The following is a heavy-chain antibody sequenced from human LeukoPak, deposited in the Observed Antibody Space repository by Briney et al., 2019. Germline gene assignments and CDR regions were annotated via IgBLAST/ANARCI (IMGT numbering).Heavy chain of an antibody. D-gene: IGHD2-21*01. J-gene: IGHJ4*02. V-gene: IGHV3-74*01. Sequence: PGGSLRLSCVASGFTFNSYWMHWVRKAPGKGLVWVSRINTDGMSTNYADSVEGRFTISRDNAKNTLYLQMNSLRAEDTAVYYCARDRCGGDCYSYYFDYWGQGTLVTVSS. CDR2: INTDGMST. CDR1: GFTFNSYW. CDR3: ARDRCGGDCYSYYFDY.